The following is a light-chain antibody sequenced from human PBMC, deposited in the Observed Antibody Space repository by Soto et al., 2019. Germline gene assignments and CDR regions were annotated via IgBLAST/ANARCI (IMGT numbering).Light chain of an antibody. Sequence: EIVLTQSPATLSLSPGERATLSCRASQGISSHLVWYQQKPGQAPRLLIYDASNRATGIPARFSGSGSGTNFPLTISSLKPEDFAVYYCQQRSNWPLTFGGGTKAEIK. CDR1: QGISSH. V-gene: IGKV3-11*01. CDR2: DAS. CDR3: QQRSNWPLT. J-gene: IGKJ4*01.